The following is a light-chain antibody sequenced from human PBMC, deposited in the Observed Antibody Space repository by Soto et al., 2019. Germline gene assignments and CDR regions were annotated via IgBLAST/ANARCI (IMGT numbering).Light chain of an antibody. CDR2: EVS. Sequence: QSALTQPASVSGSPGQSITISCTGTSSDVGGYNYVSWYQQHPGKAPKLMIYEVSNRPSEVSNRFSGSKSGNTASLTISRLQAEDEGNYYCSSYTSGSTLVVFGGGTKLTVL. CDR3: SSYTSGSTLVV. V-gene: IGLV2-14*01. J-gene: IGLJ2*01. CDR1: SSDVGGYNY.